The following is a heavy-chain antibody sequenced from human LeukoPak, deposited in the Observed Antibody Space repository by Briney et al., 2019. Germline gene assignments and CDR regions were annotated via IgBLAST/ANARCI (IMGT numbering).Heavy chain of an antibody. CDR2: INPDSGGT. CDR1: GYTFTGYY. V-gene: IGHV1-2*02. Sequence: ASVKVSCKASGYTFTGYYIYWVRQAPGQGLEWMGYINPDSGGTNTAQKFQDRVTMTRDTSIRTVYLGLSSLRSDDTAVYYCARDVSPGRTGSELDFWGQGTLVTVSS. J-gene: IGHJ4*02. D-gene: IGHD3/OR15-3a*01. CDR3: ARDVSPGRTGSELDF.